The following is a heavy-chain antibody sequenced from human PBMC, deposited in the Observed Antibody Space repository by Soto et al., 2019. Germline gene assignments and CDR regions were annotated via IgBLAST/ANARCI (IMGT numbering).Heavy chain of an antibody. V-gene: IGHV1-18*01. CDR1: GDTFNSFG. CDR2: ISAYNGNT. Sequence: ASVKVSGKASGDTFNSFGIGWVRQATGKGLEWMGWISAYNGNTNYAQKLQGRVTMTTDTSTSTAYMELRSLRSDDTAVYYCARGTLPYYDFWSGYSDFDYWGQGTLVTVSS. J-gene: IGHJ4*02. D-gene: IGHD3-3*01. CDR3: ARGTLPYYDFWSGYSDFDY.